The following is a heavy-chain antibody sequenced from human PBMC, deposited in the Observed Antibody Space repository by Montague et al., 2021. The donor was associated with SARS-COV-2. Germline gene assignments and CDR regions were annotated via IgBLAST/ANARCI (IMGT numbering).Heavy chain of an antibody. J-gene: IGHJ5*02. CDR3: ARHRVASGWNYFDP. D-gene: IGHD1-7*01. V-gene: IGHV4-39*01. CDR1: GVSISGYTYF. CDR2: VYYSGST. Sequence: SETLSLTCTVSGVSISGYTYFGGWIRQPPGKGLEWIASVYYSGSTYYNPSLKSRVTISVDTSKNQSSLQVSSVAAADSAIYYCARHRVASGWNYFDPWGRGTLVTVSS.